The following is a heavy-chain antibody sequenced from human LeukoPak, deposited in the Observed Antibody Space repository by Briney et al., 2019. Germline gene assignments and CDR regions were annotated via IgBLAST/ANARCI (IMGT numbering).Heavy chain of an antibody. CDR1: GGTFSSYA. CDR2: IIPIFGTA. V-gene: IGHV1-69*06. Sequence: SVKVSCKASGGTFSSYAISWVRQAPGQGLEWMGGIIPIFGTANYAQKFQGRVTITADKSTSTAYMELSSLRSEDTAVYYCAKTPSGCVPLDYWGQGTLVTVSS. CDR3: AKTPSGCVPLDY. D-gene: IGHD2-15*01. J-gene: IGHJ4*02.